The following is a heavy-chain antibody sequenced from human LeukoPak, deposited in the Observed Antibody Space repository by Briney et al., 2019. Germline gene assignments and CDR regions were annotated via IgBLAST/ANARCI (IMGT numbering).Heavy chain of an antibody. J-gene: IGHJ4*02. Sequence: GGPLRLSCAASGFTFSSYWMSWVRQAPGKGLEWVGFIRSKAYGGTTEYAASVKGRFTISRDDSKSIAYLQMNSLKTEDTAVYYCTRSPLTYLPEYCSSTSCYEAEFAFDYWGQGTLVTVSS. V-gene: IGHV3-49*04. CDR1: GFTFSSYW. CDR3: TRSPLTYLPEYCSSTSCYEAEFAFDY. CDR2: IRSKAYGGTT. D-gene: IGHD2-2*01.